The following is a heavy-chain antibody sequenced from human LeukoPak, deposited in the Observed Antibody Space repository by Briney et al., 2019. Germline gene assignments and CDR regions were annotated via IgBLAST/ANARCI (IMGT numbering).Heavy chain of an antibody. CDR3: SRDATGDH. J-gene: IGHJ4*02. CDR1: GFTFSDHY. Sequence: GGSLRLSCAVSGFTFSDHYMDWVRQAPGKGLEWVGRSRNRAKSYTTDYAASVKGRFTISRDDSKSTLYLQMNSLETEDTAVYYCSRDATGDHWGQGNLVSVSS. V-gene: IGHV3-72*01. CDR2: SRNRAKSYTT.